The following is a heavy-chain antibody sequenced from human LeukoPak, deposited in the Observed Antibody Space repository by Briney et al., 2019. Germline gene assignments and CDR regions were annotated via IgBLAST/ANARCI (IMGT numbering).Heavy chain of an antibody. Sequence: GGSLRLSCAASGFTFSSYAMSWVRQAPGKGLEWVSAISGSGGSTYYADSVKGRFTISRDNSKNTLYLQMNSLRAEDTAAYYCARALDYGGNASYYYYYYMDVWGKGTTVTVSS. CDR3: ARALDYGGNASYYYYYYMDV. CDR1: GFTFSSYA. D-gene: IGHD4-23*01. J-gene: IGHJ6*03. V-gene: IGHV3-23*01. CDR2: ISGSGGST.